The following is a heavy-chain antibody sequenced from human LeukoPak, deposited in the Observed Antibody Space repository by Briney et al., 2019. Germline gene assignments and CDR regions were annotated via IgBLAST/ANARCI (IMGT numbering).Heavy chain of an antibody. CDR1: GGSFSGYY. CDR3: ARREYYDSSGYYFDY. D-gene: IGHD3-22*01. V-gene: IGHV4-34*01. CDR2: INHSGST. Sequence: SETLSLTCAVYGGSFSGYYWSWIRQPPGKGLEWIGEINHSGSTNYNPSLKSRVTISVDTSKNQFSLKLGSVTAADTAVYYCARREYYDSSGYYFDYWGQGTLVTVSS. J-gene: IGHJ4*02.